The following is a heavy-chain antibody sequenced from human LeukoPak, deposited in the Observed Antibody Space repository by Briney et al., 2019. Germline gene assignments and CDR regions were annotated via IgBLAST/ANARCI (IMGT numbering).Heavy chain of an antibody. D-gene: IGHD3-16*02. CDR2: ISGYDGNR. J-gene: IGHJ4*02. CDR3: ARCDYVWGDYRYRPILYFDF. V-gene: IGHV1-18*01. Sequence: ASVEVSCKASGYTFSGYGISWVRQAPGQGLEWMGWISGYDGNRNYAQKFQGRVTMTTDPSTSTAYMELRSLRFDDTAVYYCARCDYVWGDYRYRPILYFDFWGQGSLVTVSS. CDR1: GYTFSGYG.